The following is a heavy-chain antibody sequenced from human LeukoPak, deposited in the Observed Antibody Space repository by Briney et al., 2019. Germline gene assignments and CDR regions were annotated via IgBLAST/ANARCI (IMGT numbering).Heavy chain of an antibody. V-gene: IGHV1-2*02. CDR2: INPNSGDT. CDR1: GYTFSDYF. D-gene: IGHD3-22*01. J-gene: IGHJ4*02. Sequence: ASVKVSCKASGYTFSDYFMHWVRQAPGQGLEWMGWINPNSGDTNYAQKFQGRVTMTRDTSIITAYMELSRLSSDDTAVYYCARDERYDSSGYPFDYWGQGTLVTVSS. CDR3: ARDERYDSSGYPFDY.